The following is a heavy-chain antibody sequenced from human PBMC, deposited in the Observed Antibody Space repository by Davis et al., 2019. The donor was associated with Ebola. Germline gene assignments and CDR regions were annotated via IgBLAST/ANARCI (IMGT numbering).Heavy chain of an antibody. J-gene: IGHJ5*02. CDR1: GGTFSSYA. CDR3: ARGPALSVTRGKGWFDP. D-gene: IGHD3-16*01. V-gene: IGHV1-69*06. CDR2: IIPIFGTA. Sequence: AASVKVSCKASGGTFSSYAISWVRQAPGQGLEWMGGIIPIFGTANYAQKFQGRVTITADKSTSTAYMELSSLRSEDTAVYYCARGPALSVTRGKGWFDPWGQGTLVTVSS.